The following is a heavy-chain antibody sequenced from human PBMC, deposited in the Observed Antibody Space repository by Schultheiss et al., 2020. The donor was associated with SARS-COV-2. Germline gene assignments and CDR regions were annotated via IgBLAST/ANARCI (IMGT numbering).Heavy chain of an antibody. CDR3: ARELDYYDSSGYPD. CDR1: GFTFSNAW. J-gene: IGHJ4*02. Sequence: GGSLRLSCAASGFTFSNAWMSWVRQAPGKGLEWVANIKQDGSEKYYVDSVKGRFTISRDNAKNSLYLQMNSLRAEDTAVYYCARELDYYDSSGYPDWGQGTLVTVSS. CDR2: IKQDGSEK. V-gene: IGHV3-7*01. D-gene: IGHD3-22*01.